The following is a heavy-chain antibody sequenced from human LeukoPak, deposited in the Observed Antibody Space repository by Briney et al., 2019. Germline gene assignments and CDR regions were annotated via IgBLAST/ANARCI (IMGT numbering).Heavy chain of an antibody. CDR2: ISSSGSTI. Sequence: GGSLRLSCAASGFTFSNYEMHWVRQAPGKGLEWVSYISSSGSTIYYADSVKGRFTISRDNAKNSVYLQMNSLRVEDTAVYYCARDYGGSSPFDYWGQGTLVTVSS. CDR3: ARDYGGSSPFDY. V-gene: IGHV3-48*03. D-gene: IGHD4-23*01. CDR1: GFTFSNYE. J-gene: IGHJ4*02.